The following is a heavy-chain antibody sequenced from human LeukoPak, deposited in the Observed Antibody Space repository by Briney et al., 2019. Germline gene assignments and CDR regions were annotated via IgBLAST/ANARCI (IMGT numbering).Heavy chain of an antibody. V-gene: IGHV4-39*01. CDR3: AKSGGYGLIDY. CDR2: IYSSGST. CDR1: GASVSGSPYY. D-gene: IGHD1-26*01. J-gene: IGHJ4*02. Sequence: SETLSLTCTVSGASVSGSPYYWGWIRQPPGKGLEWIGSIYSSGSTYYNASLQSRVTISIETSKNQISLRLNSVTAADTAIYYCAKSGGYGLIDYWGQGALVTVSS.